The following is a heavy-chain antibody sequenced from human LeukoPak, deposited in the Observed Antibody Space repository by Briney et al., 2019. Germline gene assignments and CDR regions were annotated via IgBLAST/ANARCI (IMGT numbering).Heavy chain of an antibody. CDR3: EPTYYYDSSGYWALDY. CDR2: IKSKTDGGTT. J-gene: IGHJ4*02. Sequence: ETLSLTCAVYGGSFSGYYWSWIRQPPGKGLEWVGRIKSKTDGGTTDYAAPVKGRFTISRDDSKNTLYLQMNSLKTEDTAVYYCEPTYYYDSSGYWALDYWGQGTLVTVSS. V-gene: IGHV3-15*01. CDR1: GGSFSGYY. D-gene: IGHD3-22*01.